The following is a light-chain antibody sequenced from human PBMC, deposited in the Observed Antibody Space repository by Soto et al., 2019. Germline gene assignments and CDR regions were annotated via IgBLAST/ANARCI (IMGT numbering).Light chain of an antibody. V-gene: IGKV3-15*01. CDR1: QNVRSN. Sequence: EIVLTHSPATLSVSPCERATLSCRASQNVRSNLAWYQQKPGQAPRLLIYGASTRATGIPDRFSGRGSGTEFILTISSLESEDFAVYYCQQYDDWPETFGQGTKVDIK. CDR3: QQYDDWPET. J-gene: IGKJ1*01. CDR2: GAS.